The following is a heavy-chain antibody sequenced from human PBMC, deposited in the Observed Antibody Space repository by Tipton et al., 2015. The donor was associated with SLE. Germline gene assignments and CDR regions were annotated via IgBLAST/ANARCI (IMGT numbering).Heavy chain of an antibody. CDR2: IYTSGST. CDR1: GGSFSGYY. J-gene: IGHJ4*02. CDR3: ARGEQQLAH. Sequence: TLSLTCAVYGGSFSGYYWSWIRQPAGKGLEWIGRIYTSGSTNYNPSLKSRVTISVDTSKNQFSLKLSSVTAADTAVYYCARGEQQLAHWGQGTLVTISS. V-gene: IGHV4-59*10. D-gene: IGHD6-13*01.